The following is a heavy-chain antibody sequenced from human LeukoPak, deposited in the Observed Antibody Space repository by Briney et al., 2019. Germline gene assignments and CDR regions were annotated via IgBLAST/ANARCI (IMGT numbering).Heavy chain of an antibody. Sequence: GGSLRLSCAASGFTFSGSALNWVRQAPGKGLEWVSYISSSGSTIYYADSVKGRFTISRDNAKNSLYLQMNSLRAEDTAVYYCAELGITMIGGVWGKGTTVAISS. J-gene: IGHJ6*04. CDR3: AELGITMIGGV. D-gene: IGHD3-10*02. CDR1: GFTFSGSA. V-gene: IGHV3-48*03. CDR2: ISSSGSTI.